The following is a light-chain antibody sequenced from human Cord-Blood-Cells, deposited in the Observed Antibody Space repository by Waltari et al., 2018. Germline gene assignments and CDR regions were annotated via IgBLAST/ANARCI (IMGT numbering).Light chain of an antibody. CDR3: CSYAGSYVV. J-gene: IGLJ2*01. CDR2: DVS. V-gene: IGLV2-11*01. Sequence: QSALTQPRSVSGSPGQSVTISCTGTSSDVGGYNYVSWYQQHPGKVPKLMIYDVSKRPSGVPDRFSGSKSGSTASLTISGLQAEDEADYYCCSYAGSYVVFGGGTKLTVL. CDR1: SSDVGGYNY.